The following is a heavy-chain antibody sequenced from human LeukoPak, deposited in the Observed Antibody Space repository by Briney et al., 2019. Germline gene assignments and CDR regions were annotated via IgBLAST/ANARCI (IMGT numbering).Heavy chain of an antibody. CDR1: GYTFTGYY. Sequence: ASVKVSCKASGYTFTGYYMHWVRQAPGQGLEWMGWISAYNGNTNYAQKLQGRVTMTTDTSTSTAYMELSRLRSDDTAVYYCARIRDGYNDAYDIWGQGTMVTVSS. D-gene: IGHD5-24*01. V-gene: IGHV1-18*04. CDR2: ISAYNGNT. J-gene: IGHJ3*02. CDR3: ARIRDGYNDAYDI.